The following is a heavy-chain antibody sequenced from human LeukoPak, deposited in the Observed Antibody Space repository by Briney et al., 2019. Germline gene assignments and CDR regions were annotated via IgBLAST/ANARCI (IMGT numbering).Heavy chain of an antibody. Sequence: PGGSLRLPCAASGFTFSSYEMNWVRQAPGKGLEWVSYISSSGSTIYYADSVKGRFTISRDNAKNSLYLQMNSLRGEDTAVYYCARARGWLQFYHYIHYMDVWGKGTTVTVSS. D-gene: IGHD5-24*01. CDR1: GFTFSSYE. CDR2: ISSSGSTI. J-gene: IGHJ6*03. CDR3: ARARGWLQFYHYIHYMDV. V-gene: IGHV3-48*03.